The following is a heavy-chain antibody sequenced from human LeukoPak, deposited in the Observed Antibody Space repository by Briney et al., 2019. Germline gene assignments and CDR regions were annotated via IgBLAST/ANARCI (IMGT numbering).Heavy chain of an antibody. J-gene: IGHJ1*01. CDR3: ARAGSGSSWFWID. D-gene: IGHD3-10*01. CDR1: GFTLSIYW. CDR2: KKREGSDK. Sequence: GGSLSLSCSASGFTLSIYWMTGVRQAPGKGPEGVDNKKREGSDKYYMGSVKGRFTISRNNAKTSLYPQMNSLTVEDTAVYYCARAGSGSSWFWIDWGQGTLVTVSS. V-gene: IGHV3-7*03.